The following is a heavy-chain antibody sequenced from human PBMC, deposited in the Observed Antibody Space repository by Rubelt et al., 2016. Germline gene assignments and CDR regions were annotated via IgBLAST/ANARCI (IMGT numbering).Heavy chain of an antibody. V-gene: IGHV4-34*01. J-gene: IGHJ6*02. CDR2: INHSGST. Sequence: QAQLQQWGAGLLKPSETLSLTCAVYGGSFSGYYWSWIRQPPGKGLEWIGEINHSGSTNYNPSLKSRVTISVDTSKNQFSLKLSSVTAADTAVYYCARDSGGGYYYYYNGMDVWGQGTTVTVSS. CDR3: ARDSGGGYYYYYNGMDV. D-gene: IGHD5-12*01. CDR1: GGSFSGYY.